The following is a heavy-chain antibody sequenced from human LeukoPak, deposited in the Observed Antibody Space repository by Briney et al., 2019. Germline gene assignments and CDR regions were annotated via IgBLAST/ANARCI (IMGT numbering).Heavy chain of an antibody. J-gene: IGHJ4*02. CDR3: AKDYYYYDSSGPVDY. CDR1: GFTFSSYG. Sequence: GGSLRLSCAASGFTFSSYGMHWVRQAPGKGLEWVAFIRYDGSNKYYADSVKGRFTISRDNSKNTLYLQMNSLRAEDTAVYYCAKDYYYYDSSGPVDYWGQGTLVTVSS. CDR2: IRYDGSNK. D-gene: IGHD3-22*01. V-gene: IGHV3-30*02.